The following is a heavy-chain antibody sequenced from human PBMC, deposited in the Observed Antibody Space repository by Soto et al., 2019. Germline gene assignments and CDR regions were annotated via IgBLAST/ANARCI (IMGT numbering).Heavy chain of an antibody. CDR2: IYYSGSA. J-gene: IGHJ4*02. Sequence: SETLSLTCTVSGGSISSVSYYWGWIRQPPGKGLEWIGSIYYSGSAYYSPSLKSRVTISRDDSKNTLYLQMNSLKTEDTAVYYCTAWADSYGRFDYWGQGTLVTVSS. CDR1: GGSISSVSYY. CDR3: TAWADSYGRFDY. V-gene: IGHV4-39*07. D-gene: IGHD5-18*01.